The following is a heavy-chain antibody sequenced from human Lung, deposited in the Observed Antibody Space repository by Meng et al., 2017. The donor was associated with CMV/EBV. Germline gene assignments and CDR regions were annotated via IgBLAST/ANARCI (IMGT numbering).Heavy chain of an antibody. CDR2: IYWNDDK. CDR1: GFSLSTSGVG. V-gene: IGHV2-5*01. D-gene: IGHD6-19*01. Sequence: SGPXLVXPTQTLTLTCTFSGFSLSTSGVGVGWIRQPPGKALEWLALIYWNDDKRYSPSLKSRLTITKDTSKNQVVLTMTNMDPVDTATYYCAHRPVSGAGKEEYYFDYWGQGTLVTVPS. J-gene: IGHJ4*02. CDR3: AHRPVSGAGKEEYYFDY.